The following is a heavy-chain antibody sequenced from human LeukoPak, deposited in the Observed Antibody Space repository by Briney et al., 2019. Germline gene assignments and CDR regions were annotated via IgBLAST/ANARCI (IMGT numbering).Heavy chain of an antibody. Sequence: SETLSLTCAVSGYSISSGYYWGWIRQPPGKGLEWIGRIYHSGSTYYNPSLKSRVTISVDTSKNQFSLKLSSVTAADTAVYYCARHRAPYSGSYVDYWGQGTLVTVSS. CDR3: ARHRAPYSGSYVDY. CDR1: GYSISSGYY. V-gene: IGHV4-38-2*01. CDR2: IYHSGST. J-gene: IGHJ4*02. D-gene: IGHD1-26*01.